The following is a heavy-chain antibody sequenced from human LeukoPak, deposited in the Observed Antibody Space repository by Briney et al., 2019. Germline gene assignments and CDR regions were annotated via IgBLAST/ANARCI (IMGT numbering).Heavy chain of an antibody. J-gene: IGHJ6*02. V-gene: IGHV4-31*03. D-gene: IGHD2-21*02. CDR3: ARVHRERLRLDV. CDR2: IYYSEST. Sequence: SETLSLTCTVSGGSINSGDYFWSWIRQHPGKGLEWIGYIYYSESTHYNPSLKTRITISVDTSKNEFSLKLSSVTAADTAVYYCARVHRERLRLDVWGQGTTVTVSS. CDR1: GGSINSGDYF.